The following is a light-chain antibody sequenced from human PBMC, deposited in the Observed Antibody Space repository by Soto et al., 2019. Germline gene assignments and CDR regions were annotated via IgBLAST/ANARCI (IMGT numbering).Light chain of an antibody. CDR3: QQYNIWPPLT. J-gene: IGKJ4*01. CDR2: DAF. Sequence: EVVMTQSPATLSVSPGERATLSCRASQSVGGKLAWYQQKPGQAPRLLIFDAFIRATGIPARFSGSGSGTEFNLFISSLQSEDFAVHYCQQYNIWPPLTFGGGTKVE. CDR1: QSVGGK. V-gene: IGKV3-15*01.